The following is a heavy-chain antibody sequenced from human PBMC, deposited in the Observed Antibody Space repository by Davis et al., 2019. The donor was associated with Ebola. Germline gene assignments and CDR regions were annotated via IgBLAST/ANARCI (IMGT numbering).Heavy chain of an antibody. J-gene: IGHJ4*02. CDR1: GGSFSGYY. Sequence: PSETLSLTCAVYGGSFSGYYWSWIRQPPGKGLEWIGEINHSGSTNYNPSLKSRVTISVDTSKNQFSLKLSSVTAADTAVYYCARGSNRLRLDYWGQGTLVTVSS. D-gene: IGHD1-14*01. CDR2: INHSGST. CDR3: ARGSNRLRLDY. V-gene: IGHV4-34*01.